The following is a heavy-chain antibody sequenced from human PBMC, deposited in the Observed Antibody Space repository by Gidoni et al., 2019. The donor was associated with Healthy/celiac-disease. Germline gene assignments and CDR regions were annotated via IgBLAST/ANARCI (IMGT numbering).Heavy chain of an antibody. CDR2: INHSGST. V-gene: IGHV4-34*01. CDR1: GGSFSGYY. J-gene: IGHJ4*02. D-gene: IGHD6-13*01. CDR3: ARVGIAGPPEDY. Sequence: QVQLQQWGAGPLKPSETLSLTCAVYGGSFSGYYWSWIRQPPGKGLEWIGEINHSGSTNYNPSLKSRVTISVDTSKNQFSLKLSSVTAADTAVYYCARVGIAGPPEDYWGQGTLVTVSS.